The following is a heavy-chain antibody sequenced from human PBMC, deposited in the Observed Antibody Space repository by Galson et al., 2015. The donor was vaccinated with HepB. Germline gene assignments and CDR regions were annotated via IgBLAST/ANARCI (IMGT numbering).Heavy chain of an antibody. CDR1: GFTFSSYW. CDR2: IKQDGSEK. V-gene: IGHV3-7*03. Sequence: SLRLSCAASGFTFSSYWMSWVRQAPGKGLEWVANIKQDGSEKYYVDSVKGRFTISRDNAKNLVYLQMNSLRAEDTAVYYCAREKPTMIVVVFSLQDAFDIWGQRAIVPVAS. D-gene: IGHD3-22*01. J-gene: IGHJ3*02. CDR3: AREKPTMIVVVFSLQDAFDI.